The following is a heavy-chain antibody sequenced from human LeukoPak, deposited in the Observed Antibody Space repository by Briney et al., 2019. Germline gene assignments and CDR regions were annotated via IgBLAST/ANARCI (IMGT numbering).Heavy chain of an antibody. V-gene: IGHV3-11*01. CDR1: GFTFSDYY. CDR2: ISSSGSTI. Sequence: GGSLRLSCVASGFTFSDYYMSWIRQAPGKGLEWVSYISSSGSTIYYADSVKGRFTISRDNAKNSLYLQMHSLRAEDTAVYYCARDHEYTSSLWDYWGQGTLVTVSS. J-gene: IGHJ4*02. D-gene: IGHD6-13*01. CDR3: ARDHEYTSSLWDY.